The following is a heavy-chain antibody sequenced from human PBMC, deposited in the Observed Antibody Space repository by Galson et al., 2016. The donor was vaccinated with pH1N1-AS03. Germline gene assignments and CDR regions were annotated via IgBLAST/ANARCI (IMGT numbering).Heavy chain of an antibody. Sequence: SLRLSCAASGFTFSTFAMSWVRRAPGKGLEWVSLIRGTSQITYYADSEKGRFTISKDNSKSTLFLQMNSLRAEDTAIYYCARLSGMVPTEYYFASWGQGTLVAVSS. CDR3: ARLSGMVPTEYYFAS. D-gene: IGHD3-3*01. V-gene: IGHV3-23*01. J-gene: IGHJ4*02. CDR2: IRGTSQIT. CDR1: GFTFSTFA.